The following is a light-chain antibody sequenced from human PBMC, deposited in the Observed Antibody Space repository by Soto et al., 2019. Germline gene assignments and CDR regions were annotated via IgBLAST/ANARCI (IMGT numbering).Light chain of an antibody. V-gene: IGKV3-20*01. CDR2: GAS. J-gene: IGKJ4*01. Sequence: EIVLTQSPGTLSLSPGESVTLSCRASQSVRSGYLAWYQQKPGQAPRLLIYGASSRANGIPDRFSGSGSGTDFTLTISRLEPEDFALYYCQQYGTSPLTFGGGAKVEIK. CDR3: QQYGTSPLT. CDR1: QSVRSGY.